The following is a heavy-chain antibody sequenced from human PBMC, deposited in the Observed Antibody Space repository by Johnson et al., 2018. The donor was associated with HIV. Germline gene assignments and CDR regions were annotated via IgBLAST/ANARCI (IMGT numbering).Heavy chain of an antibody. CDR1: GFTFDDYT. V-gene: IGHV3-43*01. J-gene: IGHJ3*02. Sequence: VQLVESGGVVVQPGGSLRLSCAASGFTFDDYTMHWVRQAPGKGLEWVSLISWDGGSTYYADSVKGRFTISRDNSKNSLYLQMNSLRTEDTALYYCAKERGYGSWYNDAFDIWVQGTMVTVSS. D-gene: IGHD6-13*01. CDR2: ISWDGGST. CDR3: AKERGYGSWYNDAFDI.